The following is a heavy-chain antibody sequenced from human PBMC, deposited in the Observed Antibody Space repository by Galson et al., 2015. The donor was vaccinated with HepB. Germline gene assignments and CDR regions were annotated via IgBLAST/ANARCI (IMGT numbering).Heavy chain of an antibody. V-gene: IGHV3-9*01. J-gene: IGHJ6*02. D-gene: IGHD3-10*01. CDR2: ISWKSDFT. Sequence: SLILSCAASGFTFGDYAMHWVRQVPGKGLEWVSGISWKSDFTGYADSVRGRFTISRDNAKYSLYLQMNSLRTEDTALYYCAQDLTYYYGSGSYFVGMDAWGQGTTVTVS. CDR3: AQDLTYYYGSGSYFVGMDA. CDR1: GFTFGDYA.